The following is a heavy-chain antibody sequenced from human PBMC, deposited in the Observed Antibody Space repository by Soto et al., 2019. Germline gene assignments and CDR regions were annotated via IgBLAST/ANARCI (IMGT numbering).Heavy chain of an antibody. V-gene: IGHV3-23*01. J-gene: IGHJ4*02. CDR3: AKDDFWSGSYDY. D-gene: IGHD3-3*01. Sequence: EVQLLESGGGLVQPGGSLRLSCAASGFTFSSYAMSWVRQAPGKGLEWVSAISGSGGSTYYADSVKGRFTISRDNSKNTLYLQMNSLIAEDTAVYYCAKDDFWSGSYDYWGQGTLVTVSS. CDR1: GFTFSSYA. CDR2: ISGSGGST.